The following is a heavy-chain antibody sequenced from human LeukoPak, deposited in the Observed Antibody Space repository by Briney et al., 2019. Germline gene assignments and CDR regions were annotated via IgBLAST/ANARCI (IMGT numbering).Heavy chain of an antibody. V-gene: IGHV1-69*04. D-gene: IGHD2-2*01. CDR3: ARETGTDCSSTSCRGYWFDP. CDR1: GGTFSSYA. Sequence: SVKVSCKASGGTFSSYAIGWVRQAPGQGLEWMGRIIPILGIANYAQKFQGRVTITADKSTSTAYMELSSLRSEDTAVYYCARETGTDCSSTSCRGYWFDPWGQGTLVTVSS. J-gene: IGHJ5*02. CDR2: IIPILGIA.